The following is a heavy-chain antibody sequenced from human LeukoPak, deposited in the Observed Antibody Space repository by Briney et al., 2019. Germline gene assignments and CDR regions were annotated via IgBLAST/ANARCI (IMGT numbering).Heavy chain of an antibody. D-gene: IGHD5-24*01. Sequence: PGGSLRLSCAASGFTFSSYAMSWVRQAPGKGLEWVGRIKSKTDGGTTDYAAPVKGRFTISRDDSKNTLYLQMNSLKTEDTAVYYCTTQAYRDGYNKALDYFDYWGQGTLVTVSS. V-gene: IGHV3-15*01. CDR3: TTQAYRDGYNKALDYFDY. CDR1: GFTFSSYA. J-gene: IGHJ4*02. CDR2: IKSKTDGGTT.